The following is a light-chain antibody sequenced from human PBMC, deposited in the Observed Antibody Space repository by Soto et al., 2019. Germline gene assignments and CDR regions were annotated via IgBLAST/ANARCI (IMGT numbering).Light chain of an antibody. V-gene: IGKV3-15*01. CDR3: QQYNNWPPWT. J-gene: IGKJ1*01. CDR2: GVS. Sequence: EIVITQPPATLSVSPGERVTLSCRASQSVSTNLAWYQQKPGQAPRLLIYGVSTRATGIPARFSGSGSGTEFTLTINSLQSEDFAVYYCQQYNNWPPWTFGQGTKVEI. CDR1: QSVSTN.